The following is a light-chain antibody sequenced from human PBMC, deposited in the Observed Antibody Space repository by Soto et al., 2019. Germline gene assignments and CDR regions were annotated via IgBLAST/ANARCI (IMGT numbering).Light chain of an antibody. CDR3: QVWDSSSVV. V-gene: IGLV3-21*02. Sequence: SYELTQPPSVSVAPGQTARITCGGNNIGSKSVHWYQQKPGQAPVLVIYDDSDRPSGIPERFSGSNSGNTATLTISSVEAGDEADYYCQVWDSSSVVFGGGTKVTVL. CDR2: DDS. J-gene: IGLJ2*01. CDR1: NIGSKS.